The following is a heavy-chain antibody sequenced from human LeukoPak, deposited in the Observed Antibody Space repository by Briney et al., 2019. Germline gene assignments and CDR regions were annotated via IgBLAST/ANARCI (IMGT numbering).Heavy chain of an antibody. J-gene: IGHJ6*02. CDR2: IKANSGDT. CDR3: GRVTIFSPSHYYGMDV. V-gene: IGHV1-2*02. CDR1: GYTFTDYY. D-gene: IGHD3-3*01. Sequence: ASVKASCKASGYTFTDYYIHWVRQAPGQGPEWMGWIKANSGDTNYAQKFQGRVTLTRDTSINTAYMEVNRLRSDDTAVYCCGRVTIFSPSHYYGMDVWGQGTAVTVSS.